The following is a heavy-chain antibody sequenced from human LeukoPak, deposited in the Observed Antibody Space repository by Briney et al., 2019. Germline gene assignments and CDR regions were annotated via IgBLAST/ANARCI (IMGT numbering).Heavy chain of an antibody. CDR2: IRYDGSNK. V-gene: IGHV3-30*02. Sequence: PGGSLRLSCAASGFTFSSYGMHWVRQAPGKGLEWVAFIRYDGSNKYYADSVKGRFTISRDNSKNTLYLQINSLRAEDTAVYYCAKSAYGSGSDPLRYWGQGTLVTVSS. CDR1: GFTFSSYG. D-gene: IGHD3-10*01. J-gene: IGHJ4*02. CDR3: AKSAYGSGSDPLRY.